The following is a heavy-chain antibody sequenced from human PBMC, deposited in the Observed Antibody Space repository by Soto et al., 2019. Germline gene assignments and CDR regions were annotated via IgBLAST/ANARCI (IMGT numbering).Heavy chain of an antibody. CDR1: GYSFTAYC. D-gene: IGHD2-2*01. J-gene: IGHJ6*02. V-gene: IGHV5-10-1*01. CDR2: IDPSASYT. Sequence: PGAALKISCKGSGYSFTAYCITWVRQMPRQCLEWMGRIDPSASYTHYSPAFQGHVAISVDRSINTAYLQWSSLKASDTAMYYCARMSCSRTTAYYGLDVWGQGTAVTVSS. CDR3: ARMSCSRTTAYYGLDV.